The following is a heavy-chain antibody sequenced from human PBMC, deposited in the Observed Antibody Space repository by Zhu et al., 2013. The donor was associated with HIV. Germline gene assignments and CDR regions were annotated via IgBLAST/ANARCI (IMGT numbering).Heavy chain of an antibody. D-gene: IGHD1-26*01. CDR1: GGTFSNYT. Sequence: QVQLVQSGAEVKKPGSSVKVSCKASGGTFSNYTITWVRQAPGQGPEWMGGIIPIFGSANYAQRFQGRVTMTEDTSTDTAYMELGSLTSDDTAIYYCAAAARGNYLLRYWGQGNMVIVSS. V-gene: IGHV1-69*06. CDR2: IIPIFGSA. CDR3: AAAARGNYLLRY. J-gene: IGHJ1*01.